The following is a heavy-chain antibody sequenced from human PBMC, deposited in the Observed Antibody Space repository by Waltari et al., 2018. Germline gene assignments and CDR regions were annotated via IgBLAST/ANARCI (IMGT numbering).Heavy chain of an antibody. CDR2: IYTSWST. J-gene: IGHJ6*02. V-gene: IGHV4-61*02. CDR1: GGSISSGSYY. CDR3: ARDGDYYYYYGMDV. Sequence: QVQLQESGPGLVKPSQTLSLTCTVSGGSISSGSYYWSWIRQPAGKGLEWIGRIYTSWSTNYNPSLKSRVTISVDTSKNQFSLKLSSVTAADTAVYYCARDGDYYYYYGMDVWGQGTTVTVSS.